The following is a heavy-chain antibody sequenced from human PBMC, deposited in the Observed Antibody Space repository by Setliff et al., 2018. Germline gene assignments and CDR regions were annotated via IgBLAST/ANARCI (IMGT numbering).Heavy chain of an antibody. CDR3: ARGRNVAARLLDS. D-gene: IGHD6-6*01. V-gene: IGHV4-61*09. CDR2: IYTSGST. Sequence: PSETLSLTCTVSGDSISRAKYYWSWIRQPAGKGLEWIGHIYTSGSTNYNPSLKSRVTISVDTSKDQFSLKLISMTAADTAVYYCARGRNVAARLLDSWGQGTLVTVSS. CDR1: GDSISRAKYY. J-gene: IGHJ4*02.